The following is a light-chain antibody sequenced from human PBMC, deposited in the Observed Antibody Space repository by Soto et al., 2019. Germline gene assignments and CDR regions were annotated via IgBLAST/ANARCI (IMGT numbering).Light chain of an antibody. Sequence: DIQMTQSPSTLSASVGDRVTITCRASQSISSWLAWYQQKPGKAPKLLIYKASSLESGLPSRFSGSGSATEFTLTISSLQPDDFATYYCQQYNSYSRTFGQGTKVEIK. J-gene: IGKJ1*01. V-gene: IGKV1-5*03. CDR2: KAS. CDR3: QQYNSYSRT. CDR1: QSISSW.